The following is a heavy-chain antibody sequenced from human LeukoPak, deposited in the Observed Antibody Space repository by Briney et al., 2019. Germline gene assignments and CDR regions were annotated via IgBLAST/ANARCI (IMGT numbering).Heavy chain of an antibody. D-gene: IGHD1-1*01. CDR1: GFTFSSYG. CDR3: ARTMAPWNYVDY. V-gene: IGHV3-33*01. CDR2: IWYDGSNK. J-gene: IGHJ4*02. Sequence: GGSLRLSCAASGFTFSSYGMHWVRQAPGKGLEWVAVIWYDGSNKYYADSVKGRFTISRDNSKNTLYLQMNSLRAEDTAVYYCARTMAPWNYVDYWGQGTLVTVSS.